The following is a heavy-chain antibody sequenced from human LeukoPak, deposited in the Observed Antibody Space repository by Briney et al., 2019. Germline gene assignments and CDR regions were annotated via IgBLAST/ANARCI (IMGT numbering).Heavy chain of an antibody. CDR2: TGGSDGAT. CDR3: AKVPLGSGSYYPYYYYMDV. V-gene: IGHV3-23*01. Sequence: GGSLRLSCAASGFTISTYAMSWVRQAPGKGLEWVSATGGSDGATYYADSVKGRFTISRDNSKNTLLPQMSSLRAEDTAVYYCAKVPLGSGSYYPYYYYMDVWGKGTTVTVSS. D-gene: IGHD1-26*01. CDR1: GFTISTYA. J-gene: IGHJ6*03.